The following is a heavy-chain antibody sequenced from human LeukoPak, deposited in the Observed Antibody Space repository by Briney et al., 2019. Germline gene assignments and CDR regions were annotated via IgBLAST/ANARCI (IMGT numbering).Heavy chain of an antibody. J-gene: IGHJ4*02. CDR2: IYNSGST. CDR1: GGSISSGSYY. D-gene: IGHD2/OR15-2a*01. V-gene: IGHV4-61*02. CDR3: AREFST. Sequence: SQTLSLTCTVSGGSISSGSYYWSWIRQPAGKGLEWIGRIYNSGSTNYNPFLKSRVSMSLNTSNNQFSLKLSSVTAADTAVYYCAREFSTWGQGTLVTVSS.